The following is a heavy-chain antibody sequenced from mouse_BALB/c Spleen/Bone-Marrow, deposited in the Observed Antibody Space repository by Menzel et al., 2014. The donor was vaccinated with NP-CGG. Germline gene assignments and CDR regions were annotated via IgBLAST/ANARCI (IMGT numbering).Heavy chain of an antibody. J-gene: IGHJ2*01. D-gene: IGHD2-1*01. CDR3: ARGNYYGNLDY. CDR2: INPDSRTI. V-gene: IGHV4-1*02. CDR1: GFDFSRHW. Sequence: EVKLVESGGGLVQPGGSLKLSCAASGFDFSRHWMSWARQAPGKGLQWIGEINPDSRTINYAPSLKAKFIISRDNAKNTLYLQMSKVRSDDTALYYCARGNYYGNLDYWGQGTTLTVSS.